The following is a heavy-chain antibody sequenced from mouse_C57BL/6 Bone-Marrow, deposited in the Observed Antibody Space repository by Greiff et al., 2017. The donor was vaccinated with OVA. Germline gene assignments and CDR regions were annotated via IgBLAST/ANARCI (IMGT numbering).Heavy chain of an antibody. CDR3: ARWGDYDTWFAY. V-gene: IGHV1-61*01. CDR2: IYPSDSET. J-gene: IGHJ3*01. CDR1: GYTFTSYW. Sequence: VQLQQPGAELVRPGSSVKLSCKASGYTFTSYWMDWVKQRPGQGLEWIGNIYPSDSETHYNQKFKDKATLTVDKSSSTAYMQLSSLTSEDSAVDYCARWGDYDTWFAYWGQGTLVTVSA. D-gene: IGHD2-4*01.